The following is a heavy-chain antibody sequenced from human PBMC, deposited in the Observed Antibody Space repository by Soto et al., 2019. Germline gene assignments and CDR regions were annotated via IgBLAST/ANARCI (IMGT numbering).Heavy chain of an antibody. V-gene: IGHV2-5*01. CDR3: AHREMGYYYDSSGYYHPPVGFDY. J-gene: IGHJ4*02. D-gene: IGHD3-22*01. Sequence: SGPTLVNPTQTLTLTCTFSGFSLSISGVSVGWIRQPPGKALEWLALIYWNDDKRYSPSLKSRLTITKDTSKNQVVLTMTNMDPVDTATYYCAHREMGYYYDSSGYYHPPVGFDYWGQGTLVTVSS. CDR2: IYWNDDK. CDR1: GFSLSISGVS.